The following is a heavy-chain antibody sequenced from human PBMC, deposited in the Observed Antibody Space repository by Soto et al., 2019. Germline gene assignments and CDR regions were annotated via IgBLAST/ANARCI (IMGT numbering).Heavy chain of an antibody. Sequence: EVQLVESGGGSVQPGGSLGLSCAASGFTFSASDMHWVRQTTGGGLEWVAAIGTLHDTYYPDSVKGRFTISRDNARNSLNLPMNSRRAGDTGVYYCASLASYWHGGGGWLDPWGQGTLVTVSS. CDR1: GFTFSASD. CDR2: IGTLHDT. V-gene: IGHV3-13*01. D-gene: IGHD2-8*02. J-gene: IGHJ5*02. CDR3: ASLASYWHGGGGWLDP.